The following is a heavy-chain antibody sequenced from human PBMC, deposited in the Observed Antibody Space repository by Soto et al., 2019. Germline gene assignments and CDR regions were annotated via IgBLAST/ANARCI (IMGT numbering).Heavy chain of an antibody. CDR2: INPKTGDT. Sequence: QVQLVQSGTEVKKPGASVTVSCKSSGYTFTDIYLHWLRQAPGQGLEWVGWINPKTGDTKSSQKFQGRVTMSRDTSVSTAYIDLTSLTSDDTAMYYCATGTNGTTGWYHPWGQGTRVTVSS. CDR3: ATGTNGTTGWYHP. J-gene: IGHJ5*02. D-gene: IGHD1-1*01. CDR1: GYTFTDIY. V-gene: IGHV1-2*02.